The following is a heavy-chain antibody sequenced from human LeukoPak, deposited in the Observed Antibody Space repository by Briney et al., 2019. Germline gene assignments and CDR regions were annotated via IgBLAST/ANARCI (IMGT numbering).Heavy chain of an antibody. J-gene: IGHJ6*03. CDR2: INPNNGGT. Sequence: ASVKVSCKASGYTFTGYYIHWVRQAPGQGPQYMGWINPNNGGTNYVPNFQGRVTMTRDTSISTAYMELSRLRYDDTATYYCARDYYGSGVPDFYYYYMDVWGKGTTVTVSS. CDR3: ARDYYGSGVPDFYYYYMDV. CDR1: GYTFTGYY. V-gene: IGHV1-2*02. D-gene: IGHD3-10*01.